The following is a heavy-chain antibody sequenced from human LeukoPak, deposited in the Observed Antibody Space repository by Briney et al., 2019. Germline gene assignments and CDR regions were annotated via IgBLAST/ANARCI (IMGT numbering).Heavy chain of an antibody. J-gene: IGHJ4*02. CDR3: ARAQGYGDYLGYYDY. Sequence: ASVRVSCKAYGDRFNNFAISWVRQAPGQGLEYIGGIVPIFDTPNYSPTFKGSVTITADKSTTTAYMELSGLTFHDTAVYYCARAQGYGDYLGYYDYWGQGTLVTVSS. CDR2: IVPIFDTP. D-gene: IGHD4-17*01. CDR1: GDRFNNFA. V-gene: IGHV1-69*06.